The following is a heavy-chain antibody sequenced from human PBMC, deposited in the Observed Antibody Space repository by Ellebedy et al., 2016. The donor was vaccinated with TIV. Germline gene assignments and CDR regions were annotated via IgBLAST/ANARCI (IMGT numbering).Heavy chain of an antibody. CDR2: IYYSDVT. CDR1: GFSISSGHY. CDR3: ARGKWDFLTGCSDY. V-gene: IGHV4-38-2*02. D-gene: IGHD3-9*01. Sequence: SETLSLTXSVSGFSISSGHYWAWIRQPPGKGLEWIGTIYYSDVTYYNPSLKSRVSMSVDTSKNQFSLNLSSLTAADTAVYYCARGKWDFLTGCSDYWGQGTLVTVSS. J-gene: IGHJ4*02.